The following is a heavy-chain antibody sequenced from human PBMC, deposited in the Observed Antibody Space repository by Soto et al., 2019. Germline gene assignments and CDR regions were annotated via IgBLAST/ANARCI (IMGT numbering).Heavy chain of an antibody. J-gene: IGHJ4*02. V-gene: IGHV4-4*02. Sequence: QVQLQESGPGLVKPSGTLSLTCAVSGGSISSSNWWSWVRQPPGKGLEWIGEIYHSGSTNYNPSLKSRVTISVDKSKNQCSLKLRSVAAADTAVYYCAGRLDHYCSGGSCYDQIDYWGQGTLVTVSS. CDR1: GGSISSSNW. D-gene: IGHD2-15*01. CDR3: AGRLDHYCSGGSCYDQIDY. CDR2: IYHSGST.